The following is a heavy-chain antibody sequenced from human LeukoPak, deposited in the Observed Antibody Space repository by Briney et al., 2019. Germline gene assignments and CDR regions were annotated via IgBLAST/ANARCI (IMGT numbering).Heavy chain of an antibody. CDR1: GFTFSSYA. D-gene: IGHD5-18*01. V-gene: IGHV3-23*01. Sequence: GGSLRLSCAASGFTFSSYAMSWVRQAPGKGLEWVSAISGSGGSTYYADSMKGRFTISKDNSKNTLYLQMNSLRAEDTAVYYCAKDQDTAMVRRPFFDYWGQGTLVTVSS. CDR2: ISGSGGST. J-gene: IGHJ4*02. CDR3: AKDQDTAMVRRPFFDY.